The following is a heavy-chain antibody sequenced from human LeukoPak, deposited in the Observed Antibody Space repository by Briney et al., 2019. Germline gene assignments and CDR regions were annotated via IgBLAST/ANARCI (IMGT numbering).Heavy chain of an antibody. V-gene: IGHV1-18*01. J-gene: IGHJ5*02. D-gene: IGHD3-22*01. Sequence: ASVTVSFKASGYTFTTYGISWVRQPPGQGLERMGWISAYNGNTNYAQKFQGRVTMTTGTSTSTAYMELRSLRSDDTAMYYCARDHSGYSFFWFDPWGQGTLVTVSS. CDR2: ISAYNGNT. CDR3: ARDHSGYSFFWFDP. CDR1: GYTFTTYG.